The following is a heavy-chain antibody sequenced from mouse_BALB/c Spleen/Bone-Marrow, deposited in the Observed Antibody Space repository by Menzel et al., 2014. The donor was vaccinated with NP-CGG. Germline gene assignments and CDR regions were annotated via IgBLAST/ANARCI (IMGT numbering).Heavy chain of an antibody. CDR1: GFTFSSFG. J-gene: IGHJ4*01. CDR2: ISSGSSTI. CDR3: ARDEDYVMDY. V-gene: IGHV5-17*02. Sequence: DVHLVESGGGLVQPGGSRQLSCAASGFTFSSFGMHWVRQAPEKGLEWVANISSGSSTIYYADTVKGRFTISRDNPKNTLFLQMTSLRSEDTAMYYCARDEDYVMDYWGQGTPVTVSS.